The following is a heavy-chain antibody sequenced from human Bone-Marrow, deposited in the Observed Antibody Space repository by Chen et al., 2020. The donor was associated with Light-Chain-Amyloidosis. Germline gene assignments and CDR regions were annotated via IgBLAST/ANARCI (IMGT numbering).Heavy chain of an antibody. Sequence: EVQLVESGGGLLQRGGSLRLSCAASGFAFSSYWMSWVRQAPGKGLEWVANIKQDGSEKYYVDSVKGRFTISRDNAKNSLYLQMNSLRAEDTAVYYCARYAAAGLDWYFDLWGRGTLVTVSS. V-gene: IGHV3-7*01. CDR3: ARYAAAGLDWYFDL. CDR2: IKQDGSEK. J-gene: IGHJ2*01. CDR1: GFAFSSYW. D-gene: IGHD6-13*01.